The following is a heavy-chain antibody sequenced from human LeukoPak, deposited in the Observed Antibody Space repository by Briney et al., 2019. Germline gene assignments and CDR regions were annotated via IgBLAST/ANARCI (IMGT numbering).Heavy chain of an antibody. D-gene: IGHD1-26*01. J-gene: IGHJ5*02. Sequence: GGSLRLSCAASGFTFSSYGMHWVRQAPGKGLEWGAVISYDGSNKCYADSVKGRFTISRDNSKNTLYLQMTSLRPEDSAVYYCTRGLGAIRGGWFDPWGQGTLVTVSS. CDR2: ISYDGSNK. CDR3: TRGLGAIRGGWFDP. V-gene: IGHV3-30-3*01. CDR1: GFTFSSYG.